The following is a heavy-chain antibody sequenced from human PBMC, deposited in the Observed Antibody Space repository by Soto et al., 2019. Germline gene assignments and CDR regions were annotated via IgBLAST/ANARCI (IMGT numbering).Heavy chain of an antibody. J-gene: IGHJ6*02. Sequence: PSETLSLTCAVVGDSLRGQSWNWIRQSPGKGLEWIGELDQSGGTIYNPSLKSRAIISDDTSKNQFSLTLTSVTAADTAVYYCAREDSYGWSGESLDVWGQGTTVTVS. CDR3: AREDSYGWSGESLDV. D-gene: IGHD6-19*01. V-gene: IGHV4-34*01. CDR2: LDQSGGT. CDR1: GDSLRGQS.